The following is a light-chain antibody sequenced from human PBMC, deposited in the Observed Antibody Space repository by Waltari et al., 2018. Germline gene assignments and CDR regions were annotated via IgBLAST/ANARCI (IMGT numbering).Light chain of an antibody. CDR3: TSYGGVNVLGVL. V-gene: IGLV2-8*01. J-gene: IGLJ2*01. CDR2: GVT. CDR1: NSDVGTYNY. Sequence: QSALTQPPSASGSPGQSVTISCAGTNSDVGTYNYVSWYQHHPGKAPKLLIYGVTERLPGVPDRFSGSKSGTTASLTVSGLQADDEADYYCTSYGGVNVLGVLFGGGTELTVL.